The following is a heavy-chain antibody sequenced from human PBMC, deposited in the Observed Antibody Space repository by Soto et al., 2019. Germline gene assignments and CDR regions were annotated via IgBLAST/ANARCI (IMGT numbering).Heavy chain of an antibody. CDR3: ARLGAQEIDP. D-gene: IGHD3-16*01. J-gene: IGHJ5*02. CDR2: IYYSGST. V-gene: IGHV4-59*08. Sequence: QVQLQESGPGLVKPSETLSLTCTVSGGSISSYYWSWIRQPPGKGLELIGYIYYSGSTNYNPSLRSRVTISVYTSKNQFSMKLSSVTAAATAVYYCARLGAQEIDPWGQGTLVTVSS. CDR1: GGSISSYY.